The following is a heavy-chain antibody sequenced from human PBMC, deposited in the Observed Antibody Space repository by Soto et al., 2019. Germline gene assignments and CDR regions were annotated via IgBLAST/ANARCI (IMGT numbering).Heavy chain of an antibody. Sequence: QVQLVESGGAVFSLGRPRGLSVEAPGFTSIGYGRHGVGKAPGKGLEWVAVISYDGSNKYYADSVKGRFTISRDNSKNTLYLQMNSLRAEDTAVYYCAKGPVAGPDYWGQGTLVTVSS. CDR1: GFTSIGYG. CDR3: AKGPVAGPDY. D-gene: IGHD6-19*01. J-gene: IGHJ4*02. CDR2: ISYDGSNK. V-gene: IGHV3-30*18.